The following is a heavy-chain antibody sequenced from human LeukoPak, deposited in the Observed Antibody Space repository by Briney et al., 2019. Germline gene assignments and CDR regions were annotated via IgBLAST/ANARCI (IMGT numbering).Heavy chain of an antibody. CDR3: AKDPRPYDSSGYYFDY. D-gene: IGHD3-22*01. V-gene: IGHV3-23*01. CDR1: GFTVSSNY. CDR2: ISGSGGST. J-gene: IGHJ4*02. Sequence: PGGSLRLSCAASGFTVSSNYMSWVRQAPGKGLEWVSAISGSGGSTYYADSVKGRFTISRDNSKNTLYLQMNSLRAEDTAVYYCAKDPRPYDSSGYYFDYWGQGTLVTVSS.